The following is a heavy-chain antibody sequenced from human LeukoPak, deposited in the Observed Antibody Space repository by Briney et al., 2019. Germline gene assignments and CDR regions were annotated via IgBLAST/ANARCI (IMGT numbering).Heavy chain of an antibody. CDR3: ARVRARPISNWFDP. CDR2: ISSSSSYI. CDR1: GFTFSSYS. Sequence: GGSLRLSCAASGFTFSSYSMNWVRQAPGEGLEWVSSISSSSSYIYYADSVKGRFTISRDNAKNSLYLQMNSLRAEDTAVYYCARVRARPISNWFDPWGQGTLVTVSS. J-gene: IGHJ5*02. D-gene: IGHD6-6*01. V-gene: IGHV3-21*01.